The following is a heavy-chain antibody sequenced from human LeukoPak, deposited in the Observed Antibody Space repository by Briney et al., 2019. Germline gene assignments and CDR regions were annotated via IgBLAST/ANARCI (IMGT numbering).Heavy chain of an antibody. CDR1: GGSISSYY. V-gene: IGHV4-4*07. CDR2: IHTSGST. CDR3: ARDNYYYDSSGYPLDY. D-gene: IGHD3-22*01. Sequence: NPSETLSLTCTVSGGSISSYYWSWIRQPAGKGLEWIGRIHTSGSTNYNPSLKSRVTMSVDTSKNQFSLKLSSVTAADTAVYYCARDNYYYDSSGYPLDYWGQGTLVTVSS. J-gene: IGHJ4*02.